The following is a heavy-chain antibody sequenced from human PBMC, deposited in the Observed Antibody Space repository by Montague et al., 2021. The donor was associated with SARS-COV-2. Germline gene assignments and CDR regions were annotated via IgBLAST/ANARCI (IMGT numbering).Heavy chain of an antibody. CDR1: GGSISSPDYY. J-gene: IGHJ6*03. CDR3: ARQLPSYCATNKCYPYYLDG. CDR2: ISCTGRT. V-gene: IGHV4-39*01. D-gene: IGHD2-8*01. Sequence: SETLSLTCTVSGGSISSPDYYWGWIRQSPGKGLEWIGSISCTGRTYYNPSLRIRVSFSMATSKNPFSLSLSSVTVAATAVYYCARQLPSYCATNKCYPYYLDGWGQGAMGTVSS.